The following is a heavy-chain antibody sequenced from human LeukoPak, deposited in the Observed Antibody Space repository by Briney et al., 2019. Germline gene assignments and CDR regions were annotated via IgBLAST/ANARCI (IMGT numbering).Heavy chain of an antibody. CDR2: ISHSGST. CDR1: GGSFSGYY. CDR3: ARGQSHRYCSGGSCYWWFDP. J-gene: IGHJ5*02. D-gene: IGHD2-15*01. Sequence: PSETLSLTCAVYGGSFSGYYWSWIRQPPGKGLEWIGEISHSGSTNYNPSLKSRVTISVDTSKNQFSLKLSSVTAADTAVYYCARGQSHRYCSGGSCYWWFDPWGQGTLVTVSS. V-gene: IGHV4-34*01.